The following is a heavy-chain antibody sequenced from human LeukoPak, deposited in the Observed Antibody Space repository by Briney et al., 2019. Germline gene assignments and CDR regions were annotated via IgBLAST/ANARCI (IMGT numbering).Heavy chain of an antibody. CDR2: ISSSSSYI. J-gene: IGHJ4*02. D-gene: IGHD3-3*02. CDR3: AKLIFYEIDY. CDR1: GFTFSSYS. Sequence: GGSLRLSCAASGFTFSSYSMNWVRQAPGKGLEWVSSISSSSSYIYYADSVKGRFTISRDNSKNTLYLQMNSLRAEDTAVYYCAKLIFYEIDYWGQGTLVTVSS. V-gene: IGHV3-21*04.